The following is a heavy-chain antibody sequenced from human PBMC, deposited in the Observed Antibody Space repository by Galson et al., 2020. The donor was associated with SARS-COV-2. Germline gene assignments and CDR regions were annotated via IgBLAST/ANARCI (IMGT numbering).Heavy chain of an antibody. J-gene: IGHJ6*03. CDR2: IHYSGST. CDR3: ARGRVYYNYMDV. Sequence: SQTLSLTCTVSGGSISSSGYYWSWIRQHPGRGLEWIGYIHYSGSTFYNPTLKSRVALSVNTSKNQFSLNLTSVTAADTAVYYCARGRVYYNYMDVWGKGTTVTVSS. CDR1: GGSISSSGYY. V-gene: IGHV4-31*03.